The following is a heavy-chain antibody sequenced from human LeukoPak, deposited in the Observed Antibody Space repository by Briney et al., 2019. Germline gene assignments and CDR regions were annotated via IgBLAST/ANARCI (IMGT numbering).Heavy chain of an antibody. CDR2: ISGSGGSI. CDR1: GFTFSSYA. Sequence: TGGSLRLSCAASGFTFSSYAMSWVRQAPGKGLEWVSAISGSGGSIYYADSVKGRFTISRDNSKNTLYLQMNSLRAEDTAVYYCAKVVVVRWYFDYWGQGTLVTVSS. J-gene: IGHJ4*02. CDR3: AKVVVVRWYFDY. D-gene: IGHD3-22*01. V-gene: IGHV3-23*01.